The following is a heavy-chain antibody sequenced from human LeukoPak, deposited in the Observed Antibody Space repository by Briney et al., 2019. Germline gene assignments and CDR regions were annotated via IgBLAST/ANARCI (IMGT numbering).Heavy chain of an antibody. CDR3: AKGHSGSI. V-gene: IGHV3-23*01. D-gene: IGHD1-26*01. CDR2: ISGGGVTT. J-gene: IGHJ3*02. CDR1: GFTSIAYA. Sequence: PGGSLRLSCVGSGFTSIAYALTWARQAPGKGLEWVSGISGGGVTTYYADSVKGRFTISRDNSKNTLYLQMNSLRVEDTAVYYCAKGHSGSIWGQGTMVTVSS.